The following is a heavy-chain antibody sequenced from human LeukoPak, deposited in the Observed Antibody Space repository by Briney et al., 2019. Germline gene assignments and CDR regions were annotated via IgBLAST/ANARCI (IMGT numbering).Heavy chain of an antibody. Sequence: PGGSLRLSCAASGFTFSSYGMHWVRQAPGKGLEWVAVISYDGSNKYYADSVKGRFTISRDNSKNTLYLQMNSLRAEDTAVYYCAKAAYYYDSSGYYPDYFDYWGQGTLVTVSS. CDR2: ISYDGSNK. J-gene: IGHJ4*02. CDR1: GFTFSSYG. CDR3: AKAAYYYDSSGYYPDYFDY. V-gene: IGHV3-30*18. D-gene: IGHD3-22*01.